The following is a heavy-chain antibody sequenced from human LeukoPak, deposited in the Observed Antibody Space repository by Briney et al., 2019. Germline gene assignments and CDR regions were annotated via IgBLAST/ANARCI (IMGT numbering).Heavy chain of an antibody. V-gene: IGHV4-59*11. D-gene: IGHD6-19*01. CDR2: MYYSGST. CDR1: GGSISSHY. J-gene: IGHJ4*02. Sequence: SETLSLTCTVSGGSISSHYWSWIRQPPGKGLEWIGYMYYSGSTNYNPSLKSRVTISVDTFKNQFSLKLSSVAAADTAVYYCARGVGGWYDYWGQGTLVTVSS. CDR3: ARGVGGWYDY.